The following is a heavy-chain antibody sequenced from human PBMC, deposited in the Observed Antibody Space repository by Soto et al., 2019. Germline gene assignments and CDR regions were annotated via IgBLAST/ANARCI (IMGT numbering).Heavy chain of an antibody. Sequence: VQLVQSGAEVKKPGASVKVSCKASGYTFTDYYMHWVRQAPGQGLVRMGWINPNSGGTNYAQKFQGRVTMTRDTSISTAYMELSRLTSDDTAVYYCARQISNDSDAFDIWGQGTLVTVSS. CDR2: INPNSGGT. D-gene: IGHD2-15*01. V-gene: IGHV1-2*02. CDR1: GYTFTDYY. CDR3: ARQISNDSDAFDI. J-gene: IGHJ3*02.